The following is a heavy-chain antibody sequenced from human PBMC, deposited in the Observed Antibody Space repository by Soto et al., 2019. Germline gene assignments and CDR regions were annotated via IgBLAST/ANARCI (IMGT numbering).Heavy chain of an antibody. CDR2: ISWDSGNI. CDR3: TKGYTTSCFAHFDY. J-gene: IGHJ4*02. D-gene: IGHD2-2*01. CDR1: SFTFGDYA. V-gene: IGHV3-9*01. Sequence: EVQLVESGGGLVQTGRSLRLSCAASSFTFGDYAMHWVRQTPGKGLEWVSCISWDSGNIVYVDSVEGRFTISRDNAKNSLFLQMNSLRPEDTAFYYCTKGYTTSCFAHFDYWGQGALVTVSS.